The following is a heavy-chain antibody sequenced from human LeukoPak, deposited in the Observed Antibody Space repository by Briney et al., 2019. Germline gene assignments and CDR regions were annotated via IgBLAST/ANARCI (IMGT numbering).Heavy chain of an antibody. D-gene: IGHD6-19*01. V-gene: IGHV3-7*01. CDR1: AFTFSNYA. CDR2: IKKNGSEK. CDR3: ARDPQPGIAVAGTR. Sequence: GGSLRLSCSASAFTFSNYAMSCVRHPPPKGLEWVANIKKNGSEKYYIDSVTGRFTISTDNAKNSLYLQINSLRAQNTAVYYFARDPQPGIAVAGTRRGQGTLVTVSS. J-gene: IGHJ4*02.